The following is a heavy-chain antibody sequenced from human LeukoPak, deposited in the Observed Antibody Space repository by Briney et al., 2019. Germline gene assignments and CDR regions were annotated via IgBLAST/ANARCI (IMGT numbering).Heavy chain of an antibody. V-gene: IGHV1-8*01. D-gene: IGHD1-14*01. Sequence: GASVKVSCKASGYTFTSYDINWVRQATGQGLEWMGWMNPNSGNTGYAQKFQGRVTMTEDTSTDTAYMELSSLRSEDTAVYYCATGSPEPGGWFDPWGQGTLVTVSS. CDR3: ATGSPEPGGWFDP. CDR1: GYTFTSYD. J-gene: IGHJ5*02. CDR2: MNPNSGNT.